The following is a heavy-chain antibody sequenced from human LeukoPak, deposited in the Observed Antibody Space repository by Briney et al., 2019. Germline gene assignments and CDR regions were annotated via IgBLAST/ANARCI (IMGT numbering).Heavy chain of an antibody. Sequence: PSETLSLTCTVSGGSISSYYWSWIRQPPGKGLEWIGYIYCSGSTNYNPSLKSRVTISVDTSKNQFSLRLSSATAADTAVYYCARDRSICSTTCYDFDYWGQGTLVTVSS. CDR1: GGSISSYY. V-gene: IGHV4-59*01. CDR3: ARDRSICSTTCYDFDY. CDR2: IYCSGST. D-gene: IGHD2-2*01. J-gene: IGHJ4*02.